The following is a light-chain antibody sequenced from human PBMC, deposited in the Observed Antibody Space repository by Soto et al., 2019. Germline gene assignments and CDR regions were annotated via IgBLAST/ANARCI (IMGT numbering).Light chain of an antibody. CDR2: EVS. CDR1: SSDVGDYNY. V-gene: IGLV2-8*01. CDR3: SSFAGSPVV. J-gene: IGLJ2*01. Sequence: QSALTQPPSASGSLGQSVTISCTGTSSDVGDYNYVSWYQQHPGKVPKLMIYEVSKRPSGVPDRCSGSKSGNTASLTVSGLQAEDEADYYCSSFAGSPVVFGGGTKLTVL.